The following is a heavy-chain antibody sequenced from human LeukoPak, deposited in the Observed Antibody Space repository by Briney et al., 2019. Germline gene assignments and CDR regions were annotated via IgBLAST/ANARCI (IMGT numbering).Heavy chain of an antibody. CDR1: GFTFSGYA. CDR2: ISYDGSNK. J-gene: IGHJ4*02. D-gene: IGHD6-19*01. Sequence: GGSLRLSCAASGFTFSGYAMHWVRQAPGKGLEWVAVISYDGSNKYYADSVKGRFTISRDNSKNTLYLQMNSLRAEDTAVYYCARDTSFSSGWYKDDYWGQGTLVTVSS. V-gene: IGHV3-30*01. CDR3: ARDTSFSSGWYKDDY.